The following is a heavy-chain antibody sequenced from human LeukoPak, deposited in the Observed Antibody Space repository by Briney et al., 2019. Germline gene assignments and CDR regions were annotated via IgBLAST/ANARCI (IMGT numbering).Heavy chain of an antibody. CDR2: ISGSGGST. CDR1: GFTFSSYA. V-gene: IGHV3-23*01. J-gene: IGHJ4*02. D-gene: IGHD3-22*01. CDR3: AKVLQTYYYDSSGYSRGPLDY. Sequence: GGSLRLSCAASGFTFSSYAMSWVRQAPGKGLEWVSAISGSGGSTYYADSVKGRFTIPRDNSKNTLYLQMNSLRAEDTAVYYCAKVLQTYYYDSSGYSRGPLDYWGQGTLVTVSS.